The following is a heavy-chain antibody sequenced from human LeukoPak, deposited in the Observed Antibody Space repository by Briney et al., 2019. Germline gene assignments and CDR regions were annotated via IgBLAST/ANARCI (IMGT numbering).Heavy chain of an antibody. V-gene: IGHV3-7*01. Sequence: PGGSLRLSCAASGFTFSSFWMSWVRQAPGKGLEWVANINQDGSEKYYVDSVKGRFTISRDDAKNSLYLQMNSLRTEDTAVYYCAREGYYDFWSGYSHDAFDIWGQGTMVTVSS. CDR2: INQDGSEK. D-gene: IGHD3-3*01. CDR3: AREGYYDFWSGYSHDAFDI. J-gene: IGHJ3*02. CDR1: GFTFSSFW.